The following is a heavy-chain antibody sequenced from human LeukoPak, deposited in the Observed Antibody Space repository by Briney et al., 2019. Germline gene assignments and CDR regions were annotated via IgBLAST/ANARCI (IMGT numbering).Heavy chain of an antibody. CDR1: GASISNNFYY. D-gene: IGHD3-10*01. Sequence: PSETLSLTCTVSGASISNNFYYWGWIRQPPGKGLEWIGSIYYSGSTYYNPSLKSRVTISVDTSKNQFSLKLNSVTAADTAMYYCARVLGYYFGGTDYPREGYWGQGTLVTVSS. CDR3: ARVLGYYFGGTDYPREGY. CDR2: IYYSGST. J-gene: IGHJ4*02. V-gene: IGHV4-39*07.